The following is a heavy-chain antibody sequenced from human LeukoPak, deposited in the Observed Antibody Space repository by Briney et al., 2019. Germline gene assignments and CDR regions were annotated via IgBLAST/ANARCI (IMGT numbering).Heavy chain of an antibody. D-gene: IGHD6-6*01. CDR1: GFTFSNYA. J-gene: IGHJ1*01. V-gene: IGHV3-23*01. CDR3: AKDPLEQLSTIYFQN. Sequence: GGSLRLSCAASGFTFSNYAMSWVRQAPGKGLEWVSTLSGTGGSTYYADSVKGRFTISRDNSKNTLYLQVSSLRAEDTAVYYCAKDPLEQLSTIYFQNWGQGTLVTVSS. CDR2: LSGTGGST.